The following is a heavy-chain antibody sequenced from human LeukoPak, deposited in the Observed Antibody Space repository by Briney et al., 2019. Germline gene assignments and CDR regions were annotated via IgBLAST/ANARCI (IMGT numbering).Heavy chain of an antibody. V-gene: IGHV1-46*01. Sequence: ASVKISCKASGYTFTNYYMHWVRQAPGQGLEWMGLINPTGTSTNYAQKFRGRVTMTRDTSTTTVYMELSSLRSEDTAVYYCAREESGGYFDYWGQGTLVTVSS. CDR1: GYTFTNYY. D-gene: IGHD2-8*02. CDR3: AREESGGYFDY. CDR2: INPTGTST. J-gene: IGHJ4*02.